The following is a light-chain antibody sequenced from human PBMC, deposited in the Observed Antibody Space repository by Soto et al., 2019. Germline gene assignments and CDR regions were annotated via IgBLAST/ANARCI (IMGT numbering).Light chain of an antibody. V-gene: IGLV3-1*01. J-gene: IGLJ2*01. Sequence: SYELTQPPSVSVSPGQTATITCSGDKLDDTVVSWYQQKAGQSPVLVVYQDNKRPSGLFERFSGSNSGNTATLTISGAQAMDEADYYCQAWDTTVVFGGGTKVTVL. CDR3: QAWDTTVV. CDR1: KLDDTV. CDR2: QDN.